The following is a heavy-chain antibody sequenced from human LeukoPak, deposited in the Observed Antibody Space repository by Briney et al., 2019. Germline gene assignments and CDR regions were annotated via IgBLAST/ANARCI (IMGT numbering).Heavy chain of an antibody. CDR2: ISSSSSYI. D-gene: IGHD5-12*01. CDR1: GFTFSSYS. V-gene: IGHV3-21*01. J-gene: IGHJ5*02. Sequence: GGSLRLSCTASGFTFSSYSMNWVRQAPGKGLEWVSSISSSSSYIYYADSAKGRFTISRDNAKNSLYLQMNSLRAEDTAVYYCARDNSGYDLNWFDPWGQGTLVTVSS. CDR3: ARDNSGYDLNWFDP.